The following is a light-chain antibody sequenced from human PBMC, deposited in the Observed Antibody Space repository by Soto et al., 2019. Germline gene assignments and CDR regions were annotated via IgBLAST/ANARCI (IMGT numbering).Light chain of an antibody. CDR3: SSHGGSNNPYV. CDR2: EVT. CDR1: SSDIGGYNF. Sequence: QSALTQPPSASGSPGQSVAISCTGTSSDIGGYNFVSWYQQHPGKAPKLMIYEVTKRPSGVPDLSGSKSGNTATLIVSGLQPEDEADYYCSSHGGSNNPYVFGTGTKLTVL. J-gene: IGLJ1*01. V-gene: IGLV2-8*01.